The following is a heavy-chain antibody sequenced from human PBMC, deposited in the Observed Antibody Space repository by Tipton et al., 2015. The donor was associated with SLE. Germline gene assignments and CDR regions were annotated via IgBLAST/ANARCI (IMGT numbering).Heavy chain of an antibody. D-gene: IGHD3-22*01. V-gene: IGHV4-59*11. CDR2: IYYSGST. CDR3: ARGSDYYDSNTYYSILEY. J-gene: IGHJ4*02. CDR1: GGSISSHY. Sequence: TLSLTCTVSGGSISSHYWSWIRQPPGKGLEWIGYIYYSGSTNFNPSLKSRVTISVDTSKNQFSLKLSSVTAADTAVYYCARGSDYYDSNTYYSILEYWGQGPLLTVSS.